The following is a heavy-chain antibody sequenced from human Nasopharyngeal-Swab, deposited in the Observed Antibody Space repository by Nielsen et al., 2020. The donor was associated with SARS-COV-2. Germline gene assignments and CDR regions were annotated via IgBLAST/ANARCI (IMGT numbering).Heavy chain of an antibody. V-gene: IGHV3-48*03. CDR3: AKESRRLLWFGEARGY. Sequence: GGSLRLSCAASGFTFSSYEMNWVRQAPGKGLEWVSYISSSSSTIYYADSVKGRFTISRDNSKNTLYLQMNSLRAEDTAVYYCAKESRRLLWFGEARGYWGQGTLVTVSS. D-gene: IGHD3-10*01. CDR2: ISSSSSTI. J-gene: IGHJ4*02. CDR1: GFTFSSYE.